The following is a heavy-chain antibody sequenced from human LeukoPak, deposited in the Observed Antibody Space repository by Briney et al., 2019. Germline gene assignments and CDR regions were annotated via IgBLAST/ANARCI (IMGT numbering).Heavy chain of an antibody. CDR3: ARDTRYSSSWSQYFYYGMDV. Sequence: GGSLRLSCAASGFTFSSYGMHWVRQAPGKGLEWVAVIWYDGSNKYYADSVKGRFTISRDNSKNTLYLQMNSLRAEDTAVYYCARDTRYSSSWSQYFYYGMDVWGQGTTVTVSS. V-gene: IGHV3-33*01. CDR1: GFTFSSYG. CDR2: IWYDGSNK. J-gene: IGHJ6*02. D-gene: IGHD6-13*01.